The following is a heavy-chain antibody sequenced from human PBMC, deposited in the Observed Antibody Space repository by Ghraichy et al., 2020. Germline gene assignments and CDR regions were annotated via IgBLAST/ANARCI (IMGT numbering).Heavy chain of an antibody. Sequence: GGSLRLSCAASGFTFSTYWMSWVRQAPGKGLEWVANIKQDGSEKYYVDSVKGRFTISRDNAKNSLYLQMNSLRAEDTALYYCAAQDVMLLGAIDCWGQGTLVTGSS. J-gene: IGHJ4*02. CDR3: AAQDVMLLGAIDC. D-gene: IGHD3-16*01. CDR1: GFTFSTYW. V-gene: IGHV3-7*03. CDR2: IKQDGSEK.